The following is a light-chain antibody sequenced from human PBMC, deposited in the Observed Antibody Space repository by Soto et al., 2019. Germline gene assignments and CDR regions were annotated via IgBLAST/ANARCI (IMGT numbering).Light chain of an antibody. CDR1: EIVSTC. CDR3: QQRSKWPIT. Sequence: EIGMPQSPATLSVSPGERAALACRAVEIVSTCLAWYQQKPGQAPRLFIYDASNRATGIPARFSGSGSGTDFTLTISSLEPEDFAVYYCQQRSKWPITFGQGTRLEIK. V-gene: IGKV3-11*01. J-gene: IGKJ5*01. CDR2: DAS.